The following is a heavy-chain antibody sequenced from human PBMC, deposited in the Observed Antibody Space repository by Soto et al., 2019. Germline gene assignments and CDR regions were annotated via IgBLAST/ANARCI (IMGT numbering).Heavy chain of an antibody. CDR2: IWYDGSNK. Sequence: QVQLVESGGGVVQPGRSLRLSCAASGFTFSSYGMHWVRQAPGKGLEWVAVIWYDGSNKYYADSVKGRFTISRDNSKNSLYLQMNRLRAEDTAVYYCARDLSPVYSSSSGLAPHYWGQGTLVTVSS. D-gene: IGHD6-6*01. CDR1: GFTFSSYG. V-gene: IGHV3-33*01. CDR3: ARDLSPVYSSSSGLAPHY. J-gene: IGHJ4*02.